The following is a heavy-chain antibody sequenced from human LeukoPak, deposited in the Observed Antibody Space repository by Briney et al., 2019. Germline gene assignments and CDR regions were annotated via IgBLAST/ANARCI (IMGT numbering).Heavy chain of an antibody. CDR1: GFTFDDYA. V-gene: IGHV3-9*01. Sequence: HPGRSLRLSCAASGFTFDDYAMHWVRQAPGKGLEWVSGISWNSGSIGYADSVKGRFTISRDNAKNSLYLQMNSLRAEDTALYYCAKADCSGGSCCLYNWGQGTLVTVSS. D-gene: IGHD2-15*01. CDR3: AKADCSGGSCCLYN. J-gene: IGHJ4*02. CDR2: ISWNSGSI.